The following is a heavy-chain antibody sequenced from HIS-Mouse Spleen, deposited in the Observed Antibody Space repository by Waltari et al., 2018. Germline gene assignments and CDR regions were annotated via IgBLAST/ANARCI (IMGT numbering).Heavy chain of an antibody. J-gene: IGHJ4*02. V-gene: IGHV2-70*15. CDR2: IDWDDDK. D-gene: IGHD6-19*01. CDR3: ARIAEGYSSGWYAFDY. Sequence: QVTLRESGPALVKPTQTLTLTCTFSGFSLSTSGMCVSWIRQPPGKALEWLESIDWDDDKYYRPDLKTRTTITKDTTKNQVGLTMTNMDPVDTATYYCARIAEGYSSGWYAFDYWGQGTLVTVSA. CDR1: GFSLSTSGMC.